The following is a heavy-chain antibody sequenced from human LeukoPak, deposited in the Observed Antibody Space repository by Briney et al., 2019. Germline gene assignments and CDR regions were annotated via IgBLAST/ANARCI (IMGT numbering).Heavy chain of an antibody. CDR2: IYYSGST. V-gene: IGHV4-30-4*08. J-gene: IGHJ6*03. D-gene: IGHD5-12*01. Sequence: SETLSLTCTVSGGSLSSGDYYWSWIRQPPGKGLEWIGYIYYSGSTYYNPSLKSRVTISVDTSKNQFSLKLSSVTAADTAVYYCARVATSALYYYYYMDVWGKGTTVTVSS. CDR1: GGSLSSGDYY. CDR3: ARVATSALYYYYYMDV.